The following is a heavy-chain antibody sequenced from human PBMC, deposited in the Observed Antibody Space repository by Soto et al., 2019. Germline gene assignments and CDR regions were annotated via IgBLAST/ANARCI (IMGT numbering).Heavy chain of an antibody. V-gene: IGHV1-2*02. Sequence: GSSVKVSWKDSGYTFTGYYMHWVRQAPGQGLEWMGWINPNSGGTNYAQKFQGRVTVTRDTSISPAYMELSRLRSDATAVYSCARTRITRTVAGWFDPWGEGTLVPVSS. J-gene: IGHJ5*02. D-gene: IGHD3-22*01. CDR3: ARTRITRTVAGWFDP. CDR1: GYTFTGYY. CDR2: INPNSGGT.